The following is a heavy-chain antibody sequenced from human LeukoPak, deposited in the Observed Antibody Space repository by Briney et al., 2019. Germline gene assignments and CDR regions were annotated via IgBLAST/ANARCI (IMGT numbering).Heavy chain of an antibody. Sequence: SETLSLTCTVSGGSIGSYYWHWIRQPPGKGLEWIGYIYFTGSTNCNPSLKSRVTTSVDTSKNKFSLQLIYVIAADTAIYYCARSTYSSSQWDYWGQGTLVTVFS. CDR2: IYFTGST. D-gene: IGHD6-13*01. V-gene: IGHV4-59*01. CDR3: ARSTYSSSQWDY. CDR1: GGSIGSYY. J-gene: IGHJ4*02.